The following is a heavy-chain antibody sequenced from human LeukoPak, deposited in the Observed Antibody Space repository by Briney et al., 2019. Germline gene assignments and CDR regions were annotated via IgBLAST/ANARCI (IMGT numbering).Heavy chain of an antibody. CDR3: ARGSWSLDY. D-gene: IGHD2-15*01. CDR2: IHYTGST. J-gene: IGHJ4*02. CDR1: GGSMRNMY. V-gene: IGHV4-59*01. Sequence: SETLSLTCTVSGGSMRNMYWSWIRQPPGKGLEWIGYIHYTGSTNYNPSLKSRISMSVDTSKSQLSLRLTSVTAADTALYYCARGSWSLDYWGQGTLLAVSS.